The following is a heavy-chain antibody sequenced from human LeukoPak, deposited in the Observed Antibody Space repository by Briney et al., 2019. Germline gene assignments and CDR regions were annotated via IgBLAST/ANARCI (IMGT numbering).Heavy chain of an antibody. D-gene: IGHD2-2*01. Sequence: GGSLRLSCAASGFTISSYAMHWVRQAPGKGLEWVAVISYDGSNKYYADSVKGRFTISRDNSKNTLYLQMNSLRAEDTAVYYCARTRDAHWGQGTLVTVSS. CDR3: ARTRDAH. V-gene: IGHV3-30-3*01. CDR2: ISYDGSNK. CDR1: GFTISSYA. J-gene: IGHJ4*02.